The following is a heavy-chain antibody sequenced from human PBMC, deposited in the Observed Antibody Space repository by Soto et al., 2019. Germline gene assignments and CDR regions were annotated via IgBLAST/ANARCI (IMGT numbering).Heavy chain of an antibody. CDR1: GGSISGDYY. D-gene: IGHD2-15*01. CDR2: IYYSGSS. V-gene: IGHV4-30-4*08. CDR3: AGGGARWPGYFAS. Sequence: QVRLHESGPGLVKPSQTLSLTCSVSGGSISGDYYWSWIRQSPEKGLEWIGYIYYSGSSYSNPALQVRLVMALATSKNQFSGNRRCVPAEDTAVYYGAGGGARWPGYFASWGQGALVAVPS. J-gene: IGHJ4*03.